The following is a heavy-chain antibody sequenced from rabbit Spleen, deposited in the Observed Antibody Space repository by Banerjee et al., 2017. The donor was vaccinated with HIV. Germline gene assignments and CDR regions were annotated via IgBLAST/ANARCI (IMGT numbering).Heavy chain of an antibody. CDR1: GVSFSDKDV. CDR3: ARGGGSSATTALNL. D-gene: IGHD8-1*01. CDR2: IGTNSGST. V-gene: IGHV1S45*01. J-gene: IGHJ4*01. Sequence: EQLEESGGGLVKPEGSLTLTCKASGVSFSDKDVMCWVRQAPGKGLEWIACIGTNSGSTWYASWAKGRFTISKTSSTTVTLQMTSLTVADTATYFCARGGGSSATTALNLWGPGTLVTVS.